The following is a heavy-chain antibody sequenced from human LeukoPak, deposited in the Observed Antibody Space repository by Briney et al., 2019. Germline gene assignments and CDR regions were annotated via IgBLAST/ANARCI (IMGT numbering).Heavy chain of an antibody. CDR2: ISGSGGST. V-gene: IGHV3-23*01. Sequence: GGSLRLSCAASGFTFSSYAMSWVRQAPGKGLEWVSAISGSGGSTYYADSVKGRFTISRDNSKNTLYLQMNSLRAEDTAVYYCAKVESAVGVLWFGELLRWFDPWGQGTLVTVSS. J-gene: IGHJ5*02. CDR3: AKVESAVGVLWFGELLRWFDP. CDR1: GFTFSSYA. D-gene: IGHD3-10*01.